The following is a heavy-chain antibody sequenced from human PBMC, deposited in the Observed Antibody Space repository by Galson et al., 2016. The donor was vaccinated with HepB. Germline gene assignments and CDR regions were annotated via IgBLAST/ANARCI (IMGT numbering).Heavy chain of an antibody. CDR3: ALKRYYGSGSYLTS. Sequence: PALVKPTQTLTLTCTFSGFSLSTSGVAVAWIRQPPGKALEWLALIYWDDDKRYSPSLKSRLTIIKDTSKNQVVLTVANMDPVDTATFYCALKRYYGSGSYLTSWGQGTLVTVSS. CDR2: IYWDDDK. J-gene: IGHJ5*02. D-gene: IGHD3-10*01. V-gene: IGHV2-5*02. CDR1: GFSLSTSGVA.